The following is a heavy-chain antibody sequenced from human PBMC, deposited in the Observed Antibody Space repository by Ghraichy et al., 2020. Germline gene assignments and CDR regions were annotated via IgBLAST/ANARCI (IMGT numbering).Heavy chain of an antibody. CDR3: ATFGDVGRSSNGWSEESSLVY. CDR2: INPNSGGT. J-gene: IGHJ4*02. CDR1: GYIFTAYY. Sequence: ASVKVSFKVSGYIFTAYYMHLVRQSPVQGLEWMGWINPNSGGTNYAQKFQGRVTMTRDTSISTAYMELGRLRSDDAAVYYCATFGDVGRSSNGWSEESSLVYWGQGTLVTVS. V-gene: IGHV1-2*02. D-gene: IGHD6-19*01.